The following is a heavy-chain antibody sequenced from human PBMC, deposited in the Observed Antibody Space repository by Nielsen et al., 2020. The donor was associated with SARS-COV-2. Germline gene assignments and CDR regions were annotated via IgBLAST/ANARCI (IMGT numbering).Heavy chain of an antibody. Sequence: SETLSLTCAVSGDSVSSHDWWTWVRQSPGKGLEWIGEVSPSGSTKYNPSLKSRVTLSMDKSKNQFSLRLTSVSAADTAVYFCARGDLVVVPSPLLGLGPIFYYFYLDVWGKGTTVIVSS. CDR1: GDSVSSHDW. J-gene: IGHJ6*03. CDR2: VSPSGST. CDR3: ARGDLVVVPSPLLGLGPIFYYFYLDV. V-gene: IGHV4-4*02. D-gene: IGHD2-2*01.